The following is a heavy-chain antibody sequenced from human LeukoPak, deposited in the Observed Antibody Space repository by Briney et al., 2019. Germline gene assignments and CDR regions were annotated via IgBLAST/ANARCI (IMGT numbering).Heavy chain of an antibody. V-gene: IGHV3-7*04. CDR2: IKQDGSKK. J-gene: IGHJ4*02. CDR1: GFTFSSYW. D-gene: IGHD5-24*01. Sequence: GGSLRLSCAASGFTFSSYWTTWVRQAPGKGLEWVANIKQDGSKKSYVDSVKGRFTISRDNAKNSLYLQMNSLRAEDTAIYYCTRVGYIDEGIDYWGQGTLVTVSS. CDR3: TRVGYIDEGIDY.